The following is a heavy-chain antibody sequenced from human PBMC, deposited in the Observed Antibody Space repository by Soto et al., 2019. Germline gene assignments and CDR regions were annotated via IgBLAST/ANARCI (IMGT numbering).Heavy chain of an antibody. Sequence: PSETLSLTCAVSGGSISSGGYSWSWIRQPPGKGLEWIGYIYHSGSTYYNPSLKSRVTISVDRSKNQFSLKLSSVTAADTAVYYCASAYCGGDCYATYRSYYYYGMAVWGQGTTVTVSS. J-gene: IGHJ6*02. V-gene: IGHV4-30-2*01. CDR2: IYHSGST. D-gene: IGHD2-21*02. CDR3: ASAYCGGDCYATYRSYYYYGMAV. CDR1: GGSISSGGYS.